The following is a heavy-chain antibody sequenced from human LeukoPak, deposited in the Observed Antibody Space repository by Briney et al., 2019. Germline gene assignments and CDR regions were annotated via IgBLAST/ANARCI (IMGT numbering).Heavy chain of an antibody. CDR3: ARDGDRYCSSTSCYSPPD. CDR1: GYTFTSYG. D-gene: IGHD2-2*01. CDR2: ISAYNGNT. Sequence: ASVKVSCKASGYTFTSYGISWVRQAPGQGLEWMGWISAYNGNTNYAQKLQGRVTMTTDTSTSTAYMELRSLRSDDTAVYYCARDGDRYCSSTSCYSPPDWGQGTLVTVSS. V-gene: IGHV1-18*01. J-gene: IGHJ4*02.